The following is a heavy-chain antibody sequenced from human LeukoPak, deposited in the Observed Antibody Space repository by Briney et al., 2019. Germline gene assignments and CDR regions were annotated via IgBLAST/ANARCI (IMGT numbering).Heavy chain of an antibody. CDR2: IRESGGST. D-gene: IGHD6-13*01. CDR3: AKTKPYGTTWYGGID. J-gene: IGHJ4*02. V-gene: IGHV3-23*01. CDR1: GFTFSSYA. Sequence: GGSLRLSCVASGFTFSSYATSWVRQAPGKGLEWVSAIRESGGSTHYADSVKGRFTISRDNSKNTLYLQMNSLRAEDTAVYYCAKTKPYGTTWYGGIDWGQGALVTVSS.